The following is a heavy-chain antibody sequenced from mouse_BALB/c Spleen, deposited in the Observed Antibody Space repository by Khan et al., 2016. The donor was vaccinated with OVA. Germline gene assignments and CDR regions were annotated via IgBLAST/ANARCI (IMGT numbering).Heavy chain of an antibody. CDR3: THSLLLYAMDY. V-gene: IGHV14-3*02. Sequence: VQLQQSGAEFVKPGASVRLSCTASGFNIKNTYIHWVKQRPEQGLEWIGRIDPATGNTKYDPKFQGKATLTADTSSNTAYLQLSSLTSEDTAVYYCTHSLLLYAMDYWGQGTSVTVSS. D-gene: IGHD1-2*01. J-gene: IGHJ4*01. CDR1: GFNIKNTY. CDR2: IDPATGNT.